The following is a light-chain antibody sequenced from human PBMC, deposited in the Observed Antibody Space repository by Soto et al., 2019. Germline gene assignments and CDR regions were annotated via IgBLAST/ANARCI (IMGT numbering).Light chain of an antibody. CDR3: QQYDSYPLT. CDR1: QSISIW. V-gene: IGKV1-5*03. Sequence: DIQMTQSPSSVSASVGDGVTITCRASQSISIWLAWYQQKPGRAPKFLIYKASDLENGVPSRFSGSGSGTEFALTISSLQPDDFATYYCQQYDSYPLTFGGGTKVDIK. J-gene: IGKJ4*01. CDR2: KAS.